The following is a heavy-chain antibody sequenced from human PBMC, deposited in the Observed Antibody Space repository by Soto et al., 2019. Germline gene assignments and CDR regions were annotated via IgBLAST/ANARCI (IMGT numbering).Heavy chain of an antibody. D-gene: IGHD2-15*01. J-gene: IGHJ6*03. CDR3: ARGWWDYYYMDV. CDR1: GYSFTSYW. Sequence: VEAVKISGKGCGYSFTSYWIGSVRQMPGKGLEWMGIIYPGDSDTRYSPSFQGQVTISADKSISTAYMELSSLRSEDTAVYYCARGWWDYYYMDVWGKGTTVTVSS. CDR2: IYPGDSDT. V-gene: IGHV5-51*01.